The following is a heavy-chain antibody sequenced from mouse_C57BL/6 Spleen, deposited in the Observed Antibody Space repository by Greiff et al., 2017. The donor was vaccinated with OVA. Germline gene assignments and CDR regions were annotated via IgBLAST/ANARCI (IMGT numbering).Heavy chain of an antibody. CDR1: GFNIKDYY. CDR2: IDPEDGET. V-gene: IGHV14-2*01. J-gene: IGHJ3*01. Sequence: DVKLQESGAELVKPGASVKLSCTASGFNIKDYYMHWVKQRPEQGLEWIGRIDPEDGETKYAPKFQGKATITADTSSNTAYLQLSSLTSEDTAVYYCAPYDYDAWFAYWGQGTLVTVSA. CDR3: APYDYDAWFAY. D-gene: IGHD2-4*01.